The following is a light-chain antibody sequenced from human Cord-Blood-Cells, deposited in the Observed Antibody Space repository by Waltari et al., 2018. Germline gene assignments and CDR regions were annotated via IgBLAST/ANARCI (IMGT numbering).Light chain of an antibody. CDR1: SSDVGGYNY. J-gene: IGLJ2*01. CDR3: SSYTSSSTVV. CDR2: DVS. V-gene: IGLV2-14*01. Sequence: QSALTQPASVSGSPGQSITISCTGTSSDVGGYNYVSWYKQHPGKAPKLMIYDVSNRPSGVSNRFAGSKSGNTAALTISGLQAEDEADYYCSSYTSSSTVVFGGGTKLTVL.